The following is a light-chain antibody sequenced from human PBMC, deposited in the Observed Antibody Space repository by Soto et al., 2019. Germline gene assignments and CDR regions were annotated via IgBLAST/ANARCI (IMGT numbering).Light chain of an antibody. CDR1: QSVSTY. Sequence: EIVLTQSPATLSLSPGERATLSCRASQSVSTYLAWYQQKPGQAPGLLIYDASNRATGIPARFSGSGSGTDFTLIISILEPEDFAVYYCQQRSNWPVTFGQGTKV. CDR2: DAS. CDR3: QQRSNWPVT. J-gene: IGKJ1*01. V-gene: IGKV3-11*01.